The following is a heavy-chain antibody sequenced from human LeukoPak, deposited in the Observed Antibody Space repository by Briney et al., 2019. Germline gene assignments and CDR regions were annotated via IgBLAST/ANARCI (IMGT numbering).Heavy chain of an antibody. CDR3: AKGSISSGWY. D-gene: IGHD6-19*01. CDR1: GFTFSNYA. CDR2: ISGSGSRT. V-gene: IGHV3-23*01. J-gene: IGHJ4*02. Sequence: PGGSLRLSCAASGFTFSNYAMSWVRQAPGKGLEWVSAISGSGSRTYYADSVRGRSTISRENSKNTLYLQMKSLTAEDTAVYYCAKGSISSGWYWGQGTLVTVSS.